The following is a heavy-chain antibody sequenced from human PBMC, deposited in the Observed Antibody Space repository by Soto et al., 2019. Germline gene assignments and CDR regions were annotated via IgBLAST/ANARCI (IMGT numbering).Heavy chain of an antibody. Sequence: SETLSLTCTVSGGSISSSSYYWGWIRQPPGKGLEWIGSIYYSGSTYYNPSLKSRVTISVDTSKNQFSLKLSSVTAADTAVYNCARLGSSWYQQWLLNVDYWGQGTLVTVS. CDR2: IYYSGST. V-gene: IGHV4-39*01. J-gene: IGHJ4*02. CDR3: ARLGSSWYQQWLLNVDY. CDR1: GGSISSSSYY. D-gene: IGHD6-13*01.